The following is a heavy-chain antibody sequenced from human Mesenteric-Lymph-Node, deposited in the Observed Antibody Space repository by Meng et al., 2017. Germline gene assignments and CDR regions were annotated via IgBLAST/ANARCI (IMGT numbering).Heavy chain of an antibody. Sequence: ASVKVSCKASGYTFTSYAMNWVRQAPGQGLEWMGWINTNTGNPTYAQGFTGRFVFSLDTSVSTAYLQISSLKAEDTAVYYCASRVVVVGATGVFDYWGQGTLVTVSS. CDR2: INTNTGNP. D-gene: IGHD2-15*01. CDR3: ASRVVVVGATGVFDY. CDR1: GYTFTSYA. J-gene: IGHJ4*02. V-gene: IGHV7-4-1*02.